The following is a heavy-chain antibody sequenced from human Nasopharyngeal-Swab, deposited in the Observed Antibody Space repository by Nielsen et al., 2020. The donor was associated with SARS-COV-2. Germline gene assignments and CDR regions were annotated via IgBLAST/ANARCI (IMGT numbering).Heavy chain of an antibody. J-gene: IGHJ4*02. CDR2: ISYDGRLD. Sequence: WIRQPPGKGLEWVALISYDGRLDFYAASVKGRFTISRDSSQNTLYLQMNSLTPEDTAVYFFARERTGYYASHWGQGTLVTVSS. V-gene: IGHV3-30*04. CDR3: ARERTGYYASH. D-gene: IGHD3/OR15-3a*01.